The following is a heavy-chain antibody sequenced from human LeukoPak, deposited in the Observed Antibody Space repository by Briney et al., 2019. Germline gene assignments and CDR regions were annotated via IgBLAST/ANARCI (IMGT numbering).Heavy chain of an antibody. CDR2: ISGSGGST. V-gene: IGHV3-23*01. CDR3: GTYSINNAREFQY. J-gene: IGHJ1*01. D-gene: IGHD4-11*01. CDR1: GFTFSSYA. Sequence: GGSLRLSCAASGFTFSSYAMSWVRQAPGKGLEWVSAISGSGGSTYYADSVKGRFTISRDNSKNTLYLQMNSLGVDDTAVYYCGTYSINNAREFQYWGQGTLVTVPS.